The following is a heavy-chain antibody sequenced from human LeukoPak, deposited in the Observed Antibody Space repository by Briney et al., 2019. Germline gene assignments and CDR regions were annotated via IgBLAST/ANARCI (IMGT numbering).Heavy chain of an antibody. V-gene: IGHV3-15*01. CDR3: TTDRVITGTTLDF. D-gene: IGHD1-7*01. CDR2: IKSKTDGGTT. CDR1: GFTFSHAW. J-gene: IGHJ4*02. Sequence: PGGSLILSCAPSGFTFSHAWMSWVRQAPGKGLEWVGRIKSKTDGGTTDYAAPVKGRFTISRDDSKNTLYLQMNSLETEDTAMYYCTTDRVITGTTLDFWGQGTLVTVSS.